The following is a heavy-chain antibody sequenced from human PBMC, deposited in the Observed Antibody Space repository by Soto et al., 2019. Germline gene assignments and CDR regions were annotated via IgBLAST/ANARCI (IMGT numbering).Heavy chain of an antibody. V-gene: IGHV3-43*01. CDR3: AKDIGYSSSRYYYYGMDV. Sequence: GGSLRLSCASSVFTFDDYTMHWVRQAPGKGLEWVSLISWDGGSTYYADSVKGRFTISRDNSKNSLYLQMNSLRTEDTALYYCAKDIGYSSSRYYYYGMDVWGQGTTVTVSS. CDR1: VFTFDDYT. D-gene: IGHD6-13*01. CDR2: ISWDGGST. J-gene: IGHJ6*02.